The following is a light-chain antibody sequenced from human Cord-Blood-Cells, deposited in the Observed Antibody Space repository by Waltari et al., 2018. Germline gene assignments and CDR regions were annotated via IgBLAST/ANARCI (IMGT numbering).Light chain of an antibody. CDR2: EVS. Sequence: QSALTQPASVSGSPGQSITIPCPGTTSAVGGYNYVSWYQQHPGKAPNLMIYEVSNRPSGVSNRFSGSKSGNTASLTISGLQAEDEADYYCSSYTSSSTYVFGTGTKVTVL. CDR1: TSAVGGYNY. CDR3: SSYTSSSTYV. J-gene: IGLJ1*01. V-gene: IGLV2-14*01.